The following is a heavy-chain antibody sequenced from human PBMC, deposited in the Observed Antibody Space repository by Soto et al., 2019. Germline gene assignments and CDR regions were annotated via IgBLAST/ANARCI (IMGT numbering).Heavy chain of an antibody. CDR3: AREGCSSTSCYLAYYYYGMDV. CDR2: ISSSGSTI. J-gene: IGHJ6*02. D-gene: IGHD2-2*01. CDR1: GFTFSSYE. V-gene: IGHV3-48*03. Sequence: GGSLRLSCAASGFTFSSYEMNLVRQSPGKGLEWVSYISSSGSTIYYADSVKGRFTISRYNAKNSLYLQMNSLRAEDTAVYYCAREGCSSTSCYLAYYYYGMDVWGQGTKVTVSS.